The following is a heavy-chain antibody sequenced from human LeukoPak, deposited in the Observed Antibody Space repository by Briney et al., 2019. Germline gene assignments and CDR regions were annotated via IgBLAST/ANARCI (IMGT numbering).Heavy chain of an antibody. J-gene: IGHJ3*01. CDR3: TRPAYTAAYDL. CDR2: MKGDGSEI. CDR1: GFIFSTYW. Sequence: GGSLRLSCAASGFIFSTYWMMWARQAPGKGLEWVANMKGDGSEIHYVDSVKGRFTISRDNARNSLFLQMNGLRPEDTAVYYCTRPAYTAAYDLWGQGTMVTVSS. D-gene: IGHD3-16*01. V-gene: IGHV3-7*01.